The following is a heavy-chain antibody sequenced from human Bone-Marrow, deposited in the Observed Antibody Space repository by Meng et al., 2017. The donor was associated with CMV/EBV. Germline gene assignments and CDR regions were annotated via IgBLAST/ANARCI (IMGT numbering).Heavy chain of an antibody. D-gene: IGHD2-2*02. V-gene: IGHV3-23*01. J-gene: IGHJ6*02. CDR3: ARTIPPAIFYYYYGLDV. CDR2: ISGSGGST. Sequence: GESLKISCAASGFTFSSYAMSWVRQAPGKGLEWVSAISGSGGSTYYADSVKGRFSISRDNSKHTLYLQMNSLRAEDTAIYYCARTIPPAIFYYYYGLDVWGQGTTVTVSS. CDR1: GFTFSSYA.